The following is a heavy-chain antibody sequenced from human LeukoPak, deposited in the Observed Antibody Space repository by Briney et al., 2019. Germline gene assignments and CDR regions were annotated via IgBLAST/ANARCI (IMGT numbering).Heavy chain of an antibody. J-gene: IGHJ4*02. V-gene: IGHV4-34*01. CDR3: ARGLRAVATDCDY. Sequence: PSETLSLTCAVYGGSFSGYYWSWIRQPPGKGLEWIGEINHSGSTNYNPSLKSRVTISVDTSKNQFSLKLSSVTAADTAVYYCARGLRAVATDCDYWGQGTLVTVSS. D-gene: IGHD6-19*01. CDR1: GGSFSGYY. CDR2: INHSGST.